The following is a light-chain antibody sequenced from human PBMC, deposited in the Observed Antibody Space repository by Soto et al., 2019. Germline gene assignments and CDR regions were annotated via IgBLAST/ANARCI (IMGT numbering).Light chain of an antibody. CDR1: QCVSCN. CDR2: GAS. V-gene: IGKV3-15*01. CDR3: QQYNNWLPLT. Sequence: EIVMTQSPATLSVSPGERATLSCMASQCVSCNLAWYQQKPCQAHRLLIYGASTKATGIPTRLSGSGSGTECTLTISSLQSEDFAVYYCQQYNNWLPLTCGGGTKVEIK. J-gene: IGKJ4*01.